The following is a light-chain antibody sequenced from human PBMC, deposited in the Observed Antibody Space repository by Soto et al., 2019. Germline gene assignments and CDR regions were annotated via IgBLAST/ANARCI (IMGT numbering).Light chain of an antibody. J-gene: IGKJ5*01. CDR2: GAS. CDR1: QSVSSSY. CDR3: QQYAGSPIT. Sequence: ENVLTQSPGTLSLSPGERATLSCRASQSVSSSYLAWYQQKPGQAPRLLIYGASSRATGIPDRFSGSGSGTDFTLTISRLEPEDFAVYYCQQYAGSPITFGQGTRLEIK. V-gene: IGKV3-20*01.